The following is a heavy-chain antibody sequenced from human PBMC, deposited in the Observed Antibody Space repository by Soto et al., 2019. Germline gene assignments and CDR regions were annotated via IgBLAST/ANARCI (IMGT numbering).Heavy chain of an antibody. D-gene: IGHD6-13*01. Sequence: SETLSLTCTVSGGSISSSSYYWGWIRQPPGKGLEWIGSIYYSGSTYYNPSLKSRVTISVDTSKNQFSLKLSSVTAADTAVYCCARLNFQLVVGYEDYYGMDVWGQGTTVTVSS. J-gene: IGHJ6*02. CDR2: IYYSGST. CDR3: ARLNFQLVVGYEDYYGMDV. CDR1: GGSISSSSYY. V-gene: IGHV4-39*01.